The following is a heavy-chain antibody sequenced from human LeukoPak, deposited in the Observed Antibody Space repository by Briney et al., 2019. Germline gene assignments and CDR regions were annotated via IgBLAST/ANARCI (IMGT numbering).Heavy chain of an antibody. CDR1: GYTFTSYD. CDR3: ARDTSYCDWEYFQH. Sequence: ASVKVSCKASGYTFTSYDINWVRQATGQGLEWMGWMNPNSGNTGYAQKFQGRVTMTRNTSISTAYMELSSLRSEDTAVYYCARDTSYCDWEYFQHWGQGTLVTVSS. V-gene: IGHV1-8*01. CDR2: MNPNSGNT. J-gene: IGHJ1*01. D-gene: IGHD4-17*01.